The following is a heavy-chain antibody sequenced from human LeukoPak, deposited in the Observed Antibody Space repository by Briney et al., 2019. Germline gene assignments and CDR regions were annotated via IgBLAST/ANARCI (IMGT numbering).Heavy chain of an antibody. J-gene: IGHJ4*02. CDR2: IGGDATYYA. CDR1: GYTFRNYA. V-gene: IGHV3-23*01. D-gene: IGHD1-26*01. Sequence: PGGSLRLSCAASGYTFRNYAMSWLRQAPGGGLEWVSAIGGDATYYAYYADCVKGRFTISRDNSKNMLYLQLNSLRAEDTAVYYCAKEAIGYSFSESWGQGTLVTVSS. CDR3: AKEAIGYSFSES.